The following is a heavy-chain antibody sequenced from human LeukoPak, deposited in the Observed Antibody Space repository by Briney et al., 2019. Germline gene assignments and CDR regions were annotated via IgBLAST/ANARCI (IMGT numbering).Heavy chain of an antibody. J-gene: IGHJ6*03. CDR2: INGPGGFT. CDR3: AKGGSGSESFRFYMDV. CDR1: GFTFGIYG. D-gene: IGHD3-16*01. V-gene: IGHV3-23*01. Sequence: GGSLRLSCAASGFTFGIYGMSWVRQAPGKGPEWVSSINGPGGFTSYADSVRGRFTISRDNSKNTLYLQMNSLSPEDTALYYCAKGGSGSESFRFYMDVRGKGTTVTVSS.